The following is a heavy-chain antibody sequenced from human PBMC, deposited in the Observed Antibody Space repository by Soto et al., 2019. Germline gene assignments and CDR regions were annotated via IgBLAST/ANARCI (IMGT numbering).Heavy chain of an antibody. V-gene: IGHV3-9*01. Sequence: GGSLRLSCAASGFTFDDYAMHWVRQAPGKGLEWVSGISWNSGSIGYADSVKGRFTITRDNAKNSLYLQMNSLRAEDTALYYSAKYRGSDNGYFDFWGQGTLVTVSS. J-gene: IGHJ4*02. D-gene: IGHD1-1*01. CDR3: AKYRGSDNGYFDF. CDR2: ISWNSGSI. CDR1: GFTFDDYA.